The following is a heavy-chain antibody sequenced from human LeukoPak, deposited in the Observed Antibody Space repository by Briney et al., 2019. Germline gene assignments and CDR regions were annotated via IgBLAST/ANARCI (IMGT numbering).Heavy chain of an antibody. D-gene: IGHD4-23*01. CDR3: AREKNGNEPFDY. V-gene: IGHV4-34*01. CDR1: GGSFSGYY. Sequence: PSETLSLTCAVYGGSFSGYYWSWIRQPPGKGLEWIGEINHSGSTNYNPSLKSRVTISVDTSKNQFSLKVSSVTAADTAVYYCAREKNGNEPFDYWGQGTLVTVSS. CDR2: INHSGST. J-gene: IGHJ4*02.